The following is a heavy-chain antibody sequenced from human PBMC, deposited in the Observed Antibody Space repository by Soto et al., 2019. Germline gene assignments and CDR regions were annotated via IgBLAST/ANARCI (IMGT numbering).Heavy chain of an antibody. Sequence: EVQLLESGGGLVQPGGSLRLSCAASGFTFSSYAMSWVRQAPGKGLEWVSAISGSGGSTYYADSVKGRFTISRDNSKKTLYRKMKSLRAEDTAVYYCAKVPHTILGVVILSGGDLSLATNWGEVTQVTVSS. CDR3: AKVPHTILGVVILSGGDLSLATN. CDR1: GFTFSSYA. D-gene: IGHD3-3*01. V-gene: IGHV3-23*01. J-gene: IGHJ4*02. CDR2: ISGSGGST.